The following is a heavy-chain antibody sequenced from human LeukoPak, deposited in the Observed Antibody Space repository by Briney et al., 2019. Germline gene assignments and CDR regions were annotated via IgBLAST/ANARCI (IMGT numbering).Heavy chain of an antibody. CDR2: IYHSGST. CDR1: GYSISSGYY. Sequence: PSETLSLTCTVSGYSISSGYYWGWIRQPPGKGLEWIGSIYHSGSTYYNPSLKSRVTISVDTSKNQFSLKLSSLTAADTAVYYCARDLSWDLHRPFDYWGQGTLVTVSS. V-gene: IGHV4-38-2*02. J-gene: IGHJ4*02. D-gene: IGHD1-26*01. CDR3: ARDLSWDLHRPFDY.